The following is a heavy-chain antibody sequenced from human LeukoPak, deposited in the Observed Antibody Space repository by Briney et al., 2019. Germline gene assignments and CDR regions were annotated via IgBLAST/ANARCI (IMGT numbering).Heavy chain of an antibody. Sequence: GRSVRLSCAASGFTFSRYAMHWVCQAPGKGLEWVTLISYDGSNKYYADSVEGRFTISRDNSKNTLYLQMDSLRVEDTAIYYCARAAYDTSGYSWFDPWGEGALVTVSS. D-gene: IGHD3-22*01. CDR1: GFTFSRYA. CDR3: ARAAYDTSGYSWFDP. J-gene: IGHJ5*02. CDR2: ISYDGSNK. V-gene: IGHV3-30-3*01.